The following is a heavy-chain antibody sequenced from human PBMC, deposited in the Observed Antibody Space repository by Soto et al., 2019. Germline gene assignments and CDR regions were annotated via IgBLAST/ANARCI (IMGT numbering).Heavy chain of an antibody. CDR2: IYYSGST. Sequence: PAPLSLTCTVSGGSISSSSYYWGWIRQPPGKGLSWPGSIYYSGSTYYNRSLKSRVTISVDTSKNQFALKLISVTAADTAVYYCARQRDRWLQPTHFDYWGQGTLVTVSS. CDR1: GGSISSSSYY. D-gene: IGHD5-12*01. J-gene: IGHJ4*02. CDR3: ARQRDRWLQPTHFDY. V-gene: IGHV4-39*01.